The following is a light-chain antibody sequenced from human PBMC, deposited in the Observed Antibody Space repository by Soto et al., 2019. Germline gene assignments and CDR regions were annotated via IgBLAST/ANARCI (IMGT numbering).Light chain of an antibody. CDR1: QRMSAW. CDR2: DAP. J-gene: IGKJ1*01. Sequence: DIQMTQSPTTLSASVGDRVIITCRASQRMSAWLAWYQQKPGKAPTLLIYDAPSLENGVPSRFSGSGSGTDFTLTISSLQPNDFATYYCQQYDTYPWTFGQGTKVEIK. V-gene: IGKV1-5*01. CDR3: QQYDTYPWT.